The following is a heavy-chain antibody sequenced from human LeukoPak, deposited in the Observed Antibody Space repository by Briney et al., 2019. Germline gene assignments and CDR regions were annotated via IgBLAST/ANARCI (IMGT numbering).Heavy chain of an antibody. V-gene: IGHV1-2*02. CDR3: AKVMGATLDY. J-gene: IGHJ4*02. D-gene: IGHD1-26*01. CDR2: MNPNSGNT. CDR1: GYTFTGYY. Sequence: ASAKVSCKASGYTFTGYYMHWVRQAPGQGLEWMGWMNPNSGNTYYAQRFQGRVTMTRDTSISTAYMEVSSLRSEDTAVYYCAKVMGATLDYWGQGTLVTVSS.